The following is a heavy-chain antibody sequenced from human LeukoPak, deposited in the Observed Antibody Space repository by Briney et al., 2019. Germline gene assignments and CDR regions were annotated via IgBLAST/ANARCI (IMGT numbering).Heavy chain of an antibody. V-gene: IGHV4-30-4*08. J-gene: IGHJ6*03. Sequence: SETLSLTCTVSGGSINGGDYYWSWIRQPPGKGLEWIGYIWHSGTTYYNSSLMSRIIISVDMPKNQFSLKLSSVTAADTAVHYCARDRVYCSNGVCYTRYMDVWGKGTTVTVSS. CDR1: GGSINGGDYY. CDR3: ARDRVYCSNGVCYTRYMDV. D-gene: IGHD2-8*01. CDR2: IWHSGTT.